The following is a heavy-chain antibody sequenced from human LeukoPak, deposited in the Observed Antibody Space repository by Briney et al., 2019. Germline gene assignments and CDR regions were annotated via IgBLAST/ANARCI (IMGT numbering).Heavy chain of an antibody. CDR1: GFTFSSYG. V-gene: IGHV3-30*18. D-gene: IGHD1-20*01. CDR3: AKDVAGNWNDGGYFDY. Sequence: GGSLRLSCAASGFTFSSYGMHWVRQAPGKGLEWVAVISYDGSNKYYADSVKGRFTISRDNSKNTLYLQMNSLRAEDTAVYYCAKDVAGNWNDGGYFDYWGQGTLVTVSS. J-gene: IGHJ4*02. CDR2: ISYDGSNK.